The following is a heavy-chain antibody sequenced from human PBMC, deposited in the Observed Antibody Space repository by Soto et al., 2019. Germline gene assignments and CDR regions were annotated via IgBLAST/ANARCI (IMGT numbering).Heavy chain of an antibody. J-gene: IGHJ3*02. CDR3: ARDFRDSGYDDAFDI. Sequence: GGSLRLSCAASGFTVSSNYMSWVRQAPGKGLEWVSVIYSGGSTYYADSVKGRFTISRDNSKNTLYLQMNSLRAEDTAVYYCARDFRDSGYDDAFDIWGQGTMVTVSS. CDR2: IYSGGST. V-gene: IGHV3-66*01. CDR1: GFTVSSNY. D-gene: IGHD5-12*01.